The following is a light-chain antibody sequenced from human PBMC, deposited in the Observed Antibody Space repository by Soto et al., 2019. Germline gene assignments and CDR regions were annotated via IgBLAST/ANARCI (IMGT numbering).Light chain of an antibody. CDR1: SRDVGGYNY. J-gene: IGLJ1*01. V-gene: IGLV2-14*01. Sequence: QSALTQPASVSGSPGQSITISCTGTSRDVGGYNYVSWYQQHPGKAPKLMIYDVSNRPSGVSNRFSGSKSGNTASLTISGLQAEHEADYYCSSYTSSSTLVFGTGTKLTVL. CDR3: SSYTSSSTLV. CDR2: DVS.